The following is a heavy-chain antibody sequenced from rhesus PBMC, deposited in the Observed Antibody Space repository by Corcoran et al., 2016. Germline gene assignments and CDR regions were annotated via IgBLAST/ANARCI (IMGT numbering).Heavy chain of an antibody. CDR3: SKTGTGY. CDR1: GGAISSNY. CDR2: ISGSGGST. D-gene: IGHD1-1*01. J-gene: IGHJ4*01. Sequence: QLQRQESGPGLVKPSETLSLTCAVSGGAISSNYWSWLRQPPGKGLDWIGRISGSGGSTDYNPSLKMRVTSSTAPSKNQFSLKLSSVTAADTAVYYCSKTGTGYWGQGVLVTVSS. V-gene: IGHV4-173*01.